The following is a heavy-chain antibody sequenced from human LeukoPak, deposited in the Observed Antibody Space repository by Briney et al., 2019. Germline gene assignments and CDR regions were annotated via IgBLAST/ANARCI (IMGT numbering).Heavy chain of an antibody. J-gene: IGHJ4*02. Sequence: SETLSLTCTVSGGSISSYYWSWIRQPPGKGLEWIGRIYTSGSTNYNPSLKSRVTISVDTSKNQFSLKLSSVTAADTAVYYCARDTLIAAFDYWGQGTLVTVSS. CDR2: IYTSGST. CDR1: GGSISSYY. V-gene: IGHV4-4*08. CDR3: ARDTLIAAFDY. D-gene: IGHD6-13*01.